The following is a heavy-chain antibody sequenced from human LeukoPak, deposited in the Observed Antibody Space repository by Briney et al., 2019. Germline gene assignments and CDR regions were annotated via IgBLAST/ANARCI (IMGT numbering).Heavy chain of an antibody. CDR2: ISASGGGT. CDR1: GFTLSSYA. CDR3: AKVMKGSERLTMVRGVIIKTAGLYYMDV. Sequence: GVSLRLSCAASGFTLSSYAMSWVRQAPGKGLEWVSSISASGGGTNYADSAKGRFTISRDNSKNTVYLQMNSLRAEDTAVYYCAKVMKGSERLTMVRGVIIKTAGLYYMDVWGKGTTVTVSS. V-gene: IGHV3-23*01. J-gene: IGHJ6*03. D-gene: IGHD3-10*01.